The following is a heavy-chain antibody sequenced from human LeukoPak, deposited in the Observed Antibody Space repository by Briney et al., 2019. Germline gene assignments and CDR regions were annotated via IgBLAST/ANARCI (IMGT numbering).Heavy chain of an antibody. CDR1: GFTFSDYY. CDR2: ISSSGSTI. D-gene: IGHD6-19*01. V-gene: IGHV3-11*01. Sequence: GGSLRLSCAASGFTFSDYYMSWIRQAPGKGREGVSYISSSGSTIYYADPVKGRFTISRDNAKNSLYLQMNSLRAEDTAVYYCARDGSSYYYYYMDVWGKGTTVTVSS. J-gene: IGHJ6*03. CDR3: ARDGSSYYYYYMDV.